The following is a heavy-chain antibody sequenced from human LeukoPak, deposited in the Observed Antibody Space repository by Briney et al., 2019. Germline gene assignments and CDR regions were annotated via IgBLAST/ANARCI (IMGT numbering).Heavy chain of an antibody. CDR3: ARGVIAARPDY. D-gene: IGHD6-6*01. CDR2: ISSSGSTI. J-gene: IGHJ4*02. Sequence: GGSLRLSCAASGFTFSSYSMNWIRQAPGKGLEWVSYISSSGSTIYYADSVKGRFTISRDNAKNSLYLQMNSLRAEDTAVYYCARGVIAARPDYWGQGTLVTVSS. CDR1: GFTFSSYS. V-gene: IGHV3-48*04.